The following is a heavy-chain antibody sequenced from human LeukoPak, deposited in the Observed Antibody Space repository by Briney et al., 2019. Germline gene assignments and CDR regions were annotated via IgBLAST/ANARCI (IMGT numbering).Heavy chain of an antibody. J-gene: IGHJ4*02. CDR2: IYHSGST. CDR1: GYSISSGYY. V-gene: IGHV4-38-2*02. Sequence: SETLSLTCTASGYSISSGYYWGWIRQPPGKGLEWIGSIYHSGSTYYNPSLKSRVTISVDTSKNQFSPKLSSVTAADTAVYYCARDTGWDGIGYDYWGQGTLVTVSS. D-gene: IGHD1-26*01. CDR3: ARDTGWDGIGYDY.